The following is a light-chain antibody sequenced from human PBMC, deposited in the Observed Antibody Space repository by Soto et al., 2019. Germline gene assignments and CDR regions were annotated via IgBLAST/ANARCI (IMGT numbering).Light chain of an antibody. Sequence: AIRMTQSPSSLSASTGDRVTITCRASQGISSYLAWYQQKPGKAPKLLIYAASTLQSGVPSSFSGSGYGTDFSLTISCLQSEDFATYYCQQYYSYPRTFCQGTKVEIK. J-gene: IGKJ1*01. CDR1: QGISSY. CDR3: QQYYSYPRT. CDR2: AAS. V-gene: IGKV1-8*01.